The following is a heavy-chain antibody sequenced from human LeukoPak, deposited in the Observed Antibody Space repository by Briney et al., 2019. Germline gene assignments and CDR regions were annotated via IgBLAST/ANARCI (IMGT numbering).Heavy chain of an antibody. CDR1: GGSISSGSYY. Sequence: SETLSLTCTVSGGSISSGSYYWSWIRQPAGKGLEWIGRIYTSGSTNYNPSLKSRVTISVDTSKNQFSLKLSSVTAADTAVYYCARDLGYRYYYMDVWGKGTTVTVSS. CDR3: ARDLGYRYYYMDV. J-gene: IGHJ6*03. V-gene: IGHV4-61*02. CDR2: IYTSGST. D-gene: IGHD3-16*02.